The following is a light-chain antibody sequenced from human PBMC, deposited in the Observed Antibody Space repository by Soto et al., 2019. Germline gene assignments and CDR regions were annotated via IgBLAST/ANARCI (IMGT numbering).Light chain of an antibody. CDR1: QSVSNNH. V-gene: IGKV3-20*01. CDR2: DAS. J-gene: IGKJ1*01. Sequence: PGERSTLSCRASQSVSNNHLAWYQQKPGQAPRLLIYDASSRATGIPDRFSGSGSGTDFTLTISRLEPEDFAVYYCQQFGSSPWTFGQGTKVDI. CDR3: QQFGSSPWT.